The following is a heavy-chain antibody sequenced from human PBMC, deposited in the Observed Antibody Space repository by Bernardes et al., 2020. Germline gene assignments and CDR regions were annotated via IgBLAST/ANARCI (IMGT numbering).Heavy chain of an antibody. D-gene: IGHD3-16*02. V-gene: IGHV1-69*04. J-gene: IGHJ6*02. Sequence: SVKVSCKASGGTFSGYGFNWVRQAPGQGLEWIGRIIPILATVNYGQDFQGRVTITADKSTSTAYMELSSLRSEDTAIYYCASARIVTVITPYFHYAMDVWGQGTTVTVSS. CDR1: GGTFSGYG. CDR2: IIPILATV. CDR3: ASARIVTVITPYFHYAMDV.